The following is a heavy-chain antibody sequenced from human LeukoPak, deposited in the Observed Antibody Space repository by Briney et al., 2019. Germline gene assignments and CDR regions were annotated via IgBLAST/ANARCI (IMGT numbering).Heavy chain of an antibody. D-gene: IGHD6-6*01. CDR1: GFTFSSYW. J-gene: IGHJ4*02. V-gene: IGHV3-7*01. Sequence: GGSLRLSCAASGFTFSSYWMSWVRQAPGKGLEWVANTKQDGSQKYYVDSVKGRFTISRDNANNLLYLQMNSLRAEDTAVYYCARESFAARWDWGQGTLVTVSS. CDR3: ARESFAARWD. CDR2: TKQDGSQK.